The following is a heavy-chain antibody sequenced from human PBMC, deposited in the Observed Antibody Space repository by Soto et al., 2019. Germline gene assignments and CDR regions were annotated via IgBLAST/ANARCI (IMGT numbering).Heavy chain of an antibody. CDR3: ARWFPKGLYYYGMDV. Sequence: PSETLSLTCAVYGGSFSVYYWSWIRQPPGKGLEWIGEINHSGSTNYNPSLKSRVTISVDTSKNQFSLKLSSVTAADTAVYYCARWFPKGLYYYGMDVWGQGTTVTVSS. V-gene: IGHV4-34*01. J-gene: IGHJ6*02. CDR2: INHSGST. CDR1: GGSFSVYY. D-gene: IGHD3-10*01.